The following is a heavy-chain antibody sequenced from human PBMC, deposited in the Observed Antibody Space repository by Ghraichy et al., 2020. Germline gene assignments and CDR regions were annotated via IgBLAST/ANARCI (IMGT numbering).Heavy chain of an antibody. CDR2: INHGGST. V-gene: IGHV4-34*01. CDR3: ARVSDSGYGYPDY. CDR1: GGSLSGYY. J-gene: IGHJ4*02. Sequence: ESLNISCAVYGGSLSGYYWSWIRQPPGKGLEWIGEINHGGSTNSNPSLKSRVTMSVDTSKNQFSLKLSSVTAADTALYYCARVSDSGYGYPDYWGQGTLVTVSS. D-gene: IGHD5-12*01.